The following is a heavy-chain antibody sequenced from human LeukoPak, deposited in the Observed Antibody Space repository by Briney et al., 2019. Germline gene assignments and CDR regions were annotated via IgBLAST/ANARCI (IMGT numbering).Heavy chain of an antibody. CDR1: GYTFTSYG. D-gene: IGHD1-7*01. Sequence: ASVKVSCKASGYTFTSYGISWVRQAPGQGLEWMGWISAYNGNTNYAQKLQGRVTMTTDTSTSTAYMELRSLRSDDTAVYYCARSEGITGTTEFDYWGQGTLVTVSS. CDR3: ARSEGITGTTEFDY. J-gene: IGHJ4*02. V-gene: IGHV1-18*01. CDR2: ISAYNGNT.